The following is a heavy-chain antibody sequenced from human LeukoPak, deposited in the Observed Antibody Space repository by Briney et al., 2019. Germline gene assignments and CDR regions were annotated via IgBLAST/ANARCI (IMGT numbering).Heavy chain of an antibody. CDR2: ISSSSSYI. Sequence: PGGSLRLSCAASGFNFSSYSMNWVRQAPGKGLEWVSSISSSSSYIYYADSVKGRFTISRDNAKNSLYLQMNSLRAEDTAVYYCARDGPRSITIFGVVPTHRFGYMDVWGKGTTVTVSS. V-gene: IGHV3-21*01. J-gene: IGHJ6*03. CDR1: GFNFSSYS. D-gene: IGHD3-3*01. CDR3: ARDGPRSITIFGVVPTHRFGYMDV.